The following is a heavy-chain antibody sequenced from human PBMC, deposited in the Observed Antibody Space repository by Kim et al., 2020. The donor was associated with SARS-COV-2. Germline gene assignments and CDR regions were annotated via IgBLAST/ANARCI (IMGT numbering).Heavy chain of an antibody. CDR1: GFTFSSYA. D-gene: IGHD4-17*01. CDR3: ARDPGATVTTGYYYYGM. Sequence: GGSLRLSCAASGFTFSSYAMHWVRQAPGKGLEWVAVISYDGSNKYYADSVKGRFTISRDNSKNTLYLQMNSLRAEDTAVYYCARDPGATVTTGYYYYGM. V-gene: IGHV3-30-3*01. J-gene: IGHJ6*01. CDR2: ISYDGSNK.